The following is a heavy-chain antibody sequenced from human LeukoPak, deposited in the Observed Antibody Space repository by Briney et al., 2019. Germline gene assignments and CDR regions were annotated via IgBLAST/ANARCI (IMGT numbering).Heavy chain of an antibody. CDR2: ISYDGSNK. Sequence: PGRSLRLSCAASGFTFSSYGMHWVRQAPGKGLEWVAVISYDGSNKYYADSVKGRFTISRDNSKNTLYLQMNSLRAEDTAVYYSAEERSGELLPVYWGQGTLVTVSS. J-gene: IGHJ4*02. V-gene: IGHV3-30*18. D-gene: IGHD3-10*01. CDR1: GFTFSSYG. CDR3: AEERSGELLPVY.